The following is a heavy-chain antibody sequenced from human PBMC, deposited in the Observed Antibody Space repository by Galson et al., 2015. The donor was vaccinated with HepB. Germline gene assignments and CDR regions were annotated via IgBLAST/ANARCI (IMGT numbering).Heavy chain of an antibody. CDR1: GFTFNNYA. V-gene: IGHV3-23*01. CDR2: ISDSGDRT. D-gene: IGHD3-10*01. J-gene: IGHJ5*02. CDR3: AKDRGRTATENWFDP. Sequence: SLRLSCAASGFTFNNYAMSWVRQAPGKGLEWVSGISDSGDRTYYAGSAKGRFTISRDNSKNTVYLQMNSLRADDTAVYFCAKDRGRTATENWFDPWGQGTLVTVSS.